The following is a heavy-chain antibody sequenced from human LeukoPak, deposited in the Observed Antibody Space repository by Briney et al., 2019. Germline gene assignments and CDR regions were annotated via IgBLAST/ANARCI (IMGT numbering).Heavy chain of an antibody. CDR1: GFTFSDYY. D-gene: IGHD4-17*01. J-gene: IGHJ3*02. CDR2: ISSSGSTI. V-gene: IGHV3-11*01. CDR3: ARANDGDYGDAFDI. Sequence: PGGSLRLSCAASGFTFSDYYMSWIRQAPGRGLEWVSYISSSGSTIYYADSVKGRFTISRDNAKNSLYLQMNSLRAEDTAVYYCARANDGDYGDAFDIWGQGTMVTVSS.